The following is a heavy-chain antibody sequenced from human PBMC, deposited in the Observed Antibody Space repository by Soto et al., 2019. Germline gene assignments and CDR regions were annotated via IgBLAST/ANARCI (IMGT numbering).Heavy chain of an antibody. Sequence: SETLSLTCTVSGGSISSYYWSWIRQPPGKGLEWIGYIYYSGSTNYNPSLKSRVTISVDTSKNQFSLKLSSVTAADTAVYYCARRWGAAFDYWGQGTMGTVSS. J-gene: IGHJ4*02. D-gene: IGHD1-26*01. CDR2: IYYSGST. V-gene: IGHV4-59*08. CDR1: GGSISSYY. CDR3: ARRWGAAFDY.